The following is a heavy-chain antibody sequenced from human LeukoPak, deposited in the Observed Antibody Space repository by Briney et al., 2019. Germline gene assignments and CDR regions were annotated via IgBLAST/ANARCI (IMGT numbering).Heavy chain of an antibody. CDR1: GGTFISYA. Sequence: SVKVSCKASGGTFISYAISWGRQAPGQGLEGMGRIIPIFGTANYAQKFQGRVTITTDESTSTAYMELSSLRSEDTAVYYCARQFYGSRSFSEYFQHWGQGTLVTVSS. D-gene: IGHD3-10*01. CDR2: IIPIFGTA. CDR3: ARQFYGSRSFSEYFQH. J-gene: IGHJ1*01. V-gene: IGHV1-69*05.